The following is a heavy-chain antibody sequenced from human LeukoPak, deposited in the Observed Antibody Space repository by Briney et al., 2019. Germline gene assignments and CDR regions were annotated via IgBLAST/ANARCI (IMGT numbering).Heavy chain of an antibody. CDR3: ARDRTVGASYWYFDL. CDR1: GFTFSSYG. CDR2: IWYDGSNK. J-gene: IGHJ2*01. D-gene: IGHD1-26*01. Sequence: QAGGSLRLSCAASGFTFSSYGMHWVRQAPGKGLEWVAVIWYDGSNKYYADSVRGRFTISRDNSKNTLYLQMNSLRAEDTAVYYCARDRTVGASYWYFDLWGRGTLVTVSS. V-gene: IGHV3-33*01.